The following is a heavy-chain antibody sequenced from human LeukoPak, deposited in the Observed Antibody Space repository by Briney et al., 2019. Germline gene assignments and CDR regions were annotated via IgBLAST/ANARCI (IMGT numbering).Heavy chain of an antibody. V-gene: IGHV4-34*01. CDR2: INHSGST. D-gene: IGHD3-3*01. CDR3: AREAKEGAYYDFWSGYYFNSGPGDNWFDP. Sequence: SETLSLTCAVYGGSFSGYYWSWIRQPPGKGLEWIGEINHSGSTNYNPSLKSRVTIPVDTSKNQFSLKLSSVTAADTAVYYCAREAKEGAYYDFWSGYYFNSGPGDNWFDPWGQGTLVTVSS. J-gene: IGHJ5*02. CDR1: GGSFSGYY.